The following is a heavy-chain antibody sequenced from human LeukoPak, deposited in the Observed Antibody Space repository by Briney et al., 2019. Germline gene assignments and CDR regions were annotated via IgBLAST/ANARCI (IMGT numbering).Heavy chain of an antibody. D-gene: IGHD3-10*01. CDR3: ARDRYYYGSGSYSYFDY. Sequence: PSETLSLTCTVSGGSISSYYWSWIRQPPGKGLEWIGSIYYSGSTNYNPSLKSRVTISVDTSKNQFSLKLSSVTAADTAVYYCARDRYYYGSGSYSYFDYWGQGTLVTVSS. CDR1: GGSISSYY. CDR2: IYYSGST. J-gene: IGHJ4*02. V-gene: IGHV4-59*01.